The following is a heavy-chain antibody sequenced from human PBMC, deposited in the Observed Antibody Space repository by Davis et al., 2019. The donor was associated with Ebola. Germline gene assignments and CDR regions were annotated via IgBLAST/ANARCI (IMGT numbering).Heavy chain of an antibody. CDR1: GGSFSGYY. V-gene: IGHV4-34*01. Sequence: SETLSLTCAVSGGSFSGYYWSWIRQPPGTGLEWIGEINHSGSTNYNPSLKSRVTISVDTSKNQFSLKLSSVTAADTAVYYCARGRGYCSGGSRYHYYYYGMDVWGQGTTVTVSS. CDR2: INHSGST. D-gene: IGHD2-15*01. J-gene: IGHJ6*02. CDR3: ARGRGYCSGGSRYHYYYYGMDV.